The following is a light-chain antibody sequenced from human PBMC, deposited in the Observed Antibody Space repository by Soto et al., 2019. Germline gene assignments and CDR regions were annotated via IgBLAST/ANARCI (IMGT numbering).Light chain of an antibody. CDR3: QKYNSAPRT. CDR1: QGISSY. CDR2: AAS. Sequence: DIQMTQSPSSLSASVADRVTITCRASQGISSYLAWYQQTPGKVPKVLIYAASTLQSGVSSRFSGSGSGTDFTLTISSLQPEDVATYYCQKYNSAPRTFGQGTKVDI. V-gene: IGKV1-27*01. J-gene: IGKJ1*01.